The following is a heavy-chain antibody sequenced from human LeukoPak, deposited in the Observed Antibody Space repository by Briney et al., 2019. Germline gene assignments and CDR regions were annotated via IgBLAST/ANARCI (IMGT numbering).Heavy chain of an antibody. Sequence: GGSLRLSCAASGFTLSSHWMHWVRQAPGKGLVWVSRVNSDGSTTNYADSVKGRFTISRDNAENTLYLQMNSLRVEDTAVYYCTRRVSATRWFDPWGQGTLVTVSS. J-gene: IGHJ5*02. CDR3: TRRVSATRWFDP. D-gene: IGHD2-15*01. CDR1: GFTLSSHW. CDR2: VNSDGSTT. V-gene: IGHV3-74*01.